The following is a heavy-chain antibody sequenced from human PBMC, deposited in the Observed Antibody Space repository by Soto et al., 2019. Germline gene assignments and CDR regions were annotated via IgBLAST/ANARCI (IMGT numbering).Heavy chain of an antibody. J-gene: IGHJ4*02. CDR1: GYTFTSYA. V-gene: IGHV1-3*05. CDR2: FNAGNGNT. Sequence: QVQLVQSGAEEKKPGASVKVSCKASGYTFTSYAMHWVRQAPGQRLEWMGWFNAGNGNTKYSQKSQDRVTITRDTSGSTAYMELSSLRAEDTAVYYCASSPGIVVADYCGQGTLVTVSS. CDR3: ASSPGIVVADY. D-gene: IGHD6-19*01.